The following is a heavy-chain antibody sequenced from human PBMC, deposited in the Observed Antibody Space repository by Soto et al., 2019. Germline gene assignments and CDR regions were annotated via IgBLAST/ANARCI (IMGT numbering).Heavy chain of an antibody. CDR1: GFTFSSHA. V-gene: IGHV3-23*01. CDR2: LSDSGISI. CDR3: AKTPLSGGLRSPDF. J-gene: IGHJ4*02. Sequence: GGSLRLSCTASGFTFSSHAMTWVRQAPGKGLEWVSGLSDSGISIYYAGSVKDRLTISRDNSKNTLYLQIHTLRAEDTAVYYCAKTPLSGGLRSPDFWGQGTLVTVSS. D-gene: IGHD3-10*01.